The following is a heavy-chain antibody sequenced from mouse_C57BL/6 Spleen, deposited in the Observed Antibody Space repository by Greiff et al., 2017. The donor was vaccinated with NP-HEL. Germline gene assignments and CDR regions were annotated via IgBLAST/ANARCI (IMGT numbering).Heavy chain of an antibody. D-gene: IGHD1-1*01. V-gene: IGHV1-26*01. CDR2: INPNSGGT. J-gene: IGHJ4*01. Sequence: EVQLQQSGPELVKPGASVKISCKASGYTFTDYYMNWVKQSHGKSLEWIGDINPNSGGTSYNQKFKGKATLTVDKSSSTAYMELRSLTSEDSAVYYCARGAVVEGYAMDYWGQGTSVTVSS. CDR1: GYTFTDYY. CDR3: ARGAVVEGYAMDY.